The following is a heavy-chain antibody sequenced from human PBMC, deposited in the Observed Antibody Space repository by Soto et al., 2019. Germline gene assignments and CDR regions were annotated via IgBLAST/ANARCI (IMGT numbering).Heavy chain of an antibody. V-gene: IGHV4-34*01. CDR1: GGSFSGYY. CDR2: INHSGST. J-gene: IGHJ4*02. D-gene: IGHD2-15*01. Sequence: QVQLQQWGAGLLKPSETLSLTCAVYGGSFSGYYWSWIRQPPGKGLEWIGEINHSGSTNYNPSLNSRVTISVDTSKHQFSLKLSSVTAADTAVYYCATRGPLTDIVAYYFDYWGQGTLVTVSS. CDR3: ATRGPLTDIVAYYFDY.